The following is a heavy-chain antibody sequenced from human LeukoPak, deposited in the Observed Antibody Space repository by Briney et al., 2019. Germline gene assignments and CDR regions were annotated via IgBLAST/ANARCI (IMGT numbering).Heavy chain of an antibody. Sequence: VGSLRLSCAGSGFTFDEHGMSWVRQAPGKGLEWVSGINWNGGSTGYGDSVKGRFTISRDNAKKSLFLQMNSLRAEDTALYYCAGGDRNGWYFDLWGRGTLVTVSS. J-gene: IGHJ2*01. CDR2: INWNGGST. CDR3: AGGDRNGWYFDL. CDR1: GFTFDEHG. D-gene: IGHD2-15*01. V-gene: IGHV3-20*04.